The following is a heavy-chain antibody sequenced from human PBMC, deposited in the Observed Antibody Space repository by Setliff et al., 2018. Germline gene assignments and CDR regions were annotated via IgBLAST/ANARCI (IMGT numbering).Heavy chain of an antibody. CDR3: ARERYFDWFFED. CDR1: GGSITSGSFY. Sequence: PSETLSLTCTVSGGSITSGSFYWSWIRQPAGKKLDWIGRIHASGSPDYNPSFKSRVTISRDTSTNQFSLKLGSMTAADTAVYYCARERYFDWFFEDWGHGTLVTVSS. CDR2: IHASGSP. D-gene: IGHD3-9*01. J-gene: IGHJ4*01. V-gene: IGHV4-61*02.